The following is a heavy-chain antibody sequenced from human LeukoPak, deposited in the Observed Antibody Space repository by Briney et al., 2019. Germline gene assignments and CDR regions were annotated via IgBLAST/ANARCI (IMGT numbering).Heavy chain of an antibody. D-gene: IGHD6-13*01. Sequence: GESLKISRKGSGYSFTTYWIGWVRQMPGKGLEWMGIIYPGGSDTIYSPSFQGQVTISAVKSISTAYLEWSGLKASDTAMYYCALSIAIAGTATYFDYWGQGTLVTVSS. J-gene: IGHJ4*02. CDR1: GYSFTTYW. CDR3: ALSIAIAGTATYFDY. V-gene: IGHV5-51*01. CDR2: IYPGGSDT.